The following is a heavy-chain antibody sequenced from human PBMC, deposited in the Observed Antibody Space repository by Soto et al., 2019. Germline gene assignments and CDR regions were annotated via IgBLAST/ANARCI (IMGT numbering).Heavy chain of an antibody. CDR2: IYSGGST. Sequence: GGSLRLSCSASGFAGSSNYMSWVRQAPWQGLERASVIYSGGSTYYADSVKGRFTISRDNSKKSLYLQLNRLRGEDTAVYYCARGYIVVEVAASELSVGNYDAFDIWGRGTMVTVSS. D-gene: IGHD2-15*01. CDR3: ARGYIVVEVAASELSVGNYDAFDI. CDR1: GFAGSSNY. V-gene: IGHV3-53*01. J-gene: IGHJ3*02.